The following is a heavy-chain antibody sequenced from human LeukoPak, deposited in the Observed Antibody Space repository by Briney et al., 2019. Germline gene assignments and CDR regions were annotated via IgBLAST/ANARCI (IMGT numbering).Heavy chain of an antibody. Sequence: GRSLRLSCAASGFTFSSYAMHWVRQAPGKGLEWAAVISYDGSNKYYADSVKGRFTISRDNSKNTLYLQMNSLRAEDTAVYYCARDSPSNRPITLDYWGQGTLVTVSS. D-gene: IGHD1-14*01. CDR2: ISYDGSNK. V-gene: IGHV3-30*01. CDR1: GFTFSSYA. CDR3: ARDSPSNRPITLDY. J-gene: IGHJ4*02.